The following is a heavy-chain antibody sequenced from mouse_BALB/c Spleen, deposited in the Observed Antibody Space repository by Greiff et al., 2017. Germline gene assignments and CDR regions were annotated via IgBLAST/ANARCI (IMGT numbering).Heavy chain of an antibody. CDR1: GYTFTSYW. CDR2: IYPSDSYT. CDR3: TRNYYGSTLYYAMDY. V-gene: IGHV1-69*02. J-gene: IGHJ4*01. D-gene: IGHD1-1*01. Sequence: VQLQQPGAELVRPGASVKLSCKASGYTFTSYWINWVKQRPGQGLEWIGNIYPSDSYTNYNQKFKDKATLTVDKSSSTAYMQLSSPTSEDSAVYYCTRNYYGSTLYYAMDYWGQGTSVTVSS.